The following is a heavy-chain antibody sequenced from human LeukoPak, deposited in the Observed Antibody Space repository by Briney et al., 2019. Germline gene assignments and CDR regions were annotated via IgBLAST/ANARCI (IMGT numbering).Heavy chain of an antibody. Sequence: PGGSLRLSCATSGCTFSVYTMNWVRQAPGKGLEWVSCISSGGTYIYNADSVKGRFTISRDNAKNSLYLQMNNLRAEDTAVYYCAREEDSSTIRSSHGMDVWGQGTTVTVSS. D-gene: IGHD6-6*01. CDR3: AREEDSSTIRSSHGMDV. V-gene: IGHV3-21*01. J-gene: IGHJ6*02. CDR2: ISSGGTYI. CDR1: GCTFSVYT.